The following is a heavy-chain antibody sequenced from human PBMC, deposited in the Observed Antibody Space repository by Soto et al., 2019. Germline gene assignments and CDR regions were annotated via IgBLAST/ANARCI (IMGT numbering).Heavy chain of an antibody. V-gene: IGHV3-23*01. CDR1: GFTFSSYA. J-gene: IGHJ6*02. CDR2: ISGSGGST. D-gene: IGHD2-15*01. Sequence: EVQLLESGGHLRQPGGSLRLSCAASGFTFSSYAMSWVRQAPGKGLEWVSGISGSGGSTYYADSVKGRFTISRDNSKNTLYLEMKSLRAEDTAEYYCAKDASSIVGYAMDVWCQGNTVTVSS. CDR3: AKDASSIVGYAMDV.